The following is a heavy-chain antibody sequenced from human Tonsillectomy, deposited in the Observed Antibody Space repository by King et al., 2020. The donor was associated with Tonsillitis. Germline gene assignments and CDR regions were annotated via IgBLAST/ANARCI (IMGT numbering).Heavy chain of an antibody. V-gene: IGHV4-39*01. D-gene: IGHD1-26*01. J-gene: IGHJ4*02. Sequence: QLQESGPGVVKPSETLSLTCTVSGGSISSSDQYWAWIRQPPGKGLEWIGYLYYCGTIFYNPSLKSRITISGGTSENRFSLKLSSVTAADTAVYFCARSVSGSFDYWGQGALVTVSS. CDR2: LYYCGTI. CDR1: GGSISSSDQY. CDR3: ARSVSGSFDY.